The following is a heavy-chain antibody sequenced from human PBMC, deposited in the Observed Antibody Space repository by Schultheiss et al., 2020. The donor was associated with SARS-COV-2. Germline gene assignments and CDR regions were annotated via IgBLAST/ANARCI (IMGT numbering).Heavy chain of an antibody. D-gene: IGHD1-26*01. J-gene: IGHJ4*02. CDR3: ARWVGTGSYYGFDY. V-gene: IGHV4-61*03. CDR1: GDSITSSSFY. CDR2: VYHSGST. Sequence: SQTLSLTCTVPGDSITSSSFYWGWIRQPPGKGLEWIGFVYHSGSTNYNPSLKSRVTISIDTSKNYFSLKLSSVTAADTALYYCARWVGTGSYYGFDYWGQGTLVTVSS.